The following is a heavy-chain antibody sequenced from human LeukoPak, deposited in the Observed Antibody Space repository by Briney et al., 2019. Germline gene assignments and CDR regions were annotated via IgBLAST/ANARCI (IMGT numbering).Heavy chain of an antibody. D-gene: IGHD6-6*01. CDR1: GGSISSYY. CDR3: ARVAREYSSSSRGRSDY. J-gene: IGHJ4*02. V-gene: IGHV3-11*04. Sequence: LSLTCTVSGGSISSYYMSWIRQAPGKGLEWVSYISSSGSTIYYADSVKGRFTISRDNAKNSLYLQMNSLRAEDTAVYYCARVAREYSSSSRGRSDYWGQGTLVTVSS. CDR2: ISSSGSTI.